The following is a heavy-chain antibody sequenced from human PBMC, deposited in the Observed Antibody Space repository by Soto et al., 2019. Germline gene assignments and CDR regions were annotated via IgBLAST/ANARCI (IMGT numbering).Heavy chain of an antibody. J-gene: IGHJ5*02. CDR3: AKARYYDILTGKNWFDP. CDR2: ISGSDGST. Sequence: PGGSLRLSCAASGFTFSSYAMSWVRQAPGEGLEWVSSISGSDGSTYSAESVKGRFTISRDTSKNTLYLEMNSLRAEDTAVYYCAKARYYDILTGKNWFDPWGQGTLVTVSS. CDR1: GFTFSSYA. D-gene: IGHD3-9*01. V-gene: IGHV3-23*01.